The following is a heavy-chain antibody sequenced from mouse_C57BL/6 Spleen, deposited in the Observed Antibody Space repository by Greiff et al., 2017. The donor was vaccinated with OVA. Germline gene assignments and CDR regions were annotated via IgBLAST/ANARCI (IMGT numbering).Heavy chain of an antibody. Sequence: QVQLQQPGAELVMPGASVKLSCKASGYTFTSYWMHWVKQRPGQGLEWIGEIDPSDSYTNYNQKFKGKSTLTVDKSSSTAYMQLSSLTSEDSAVYYCARRDYGLAWFADWGQGTLVTVSA. CDR1: GYTFTSYW. V-gene: IGHV1-69*01. CDR2: IDPSDSYT. J-gene: IGHJ3*01. CDR3: ARRDYGLAWFAD. D-gene: IGHD2-4*01.